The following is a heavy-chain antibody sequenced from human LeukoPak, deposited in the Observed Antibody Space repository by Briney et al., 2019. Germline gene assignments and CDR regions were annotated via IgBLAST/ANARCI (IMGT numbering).Heavy chain of an antibody. J-gene: IGHJ5*02. CDR1: GGSFSGYY. V-gene: IGHV4-34*01. D-gene: IGHD3-16*01. CDR3: ARFTPQGYGWGGYNRFDP. CDR2: INHSGST. Sequence: PSETLSLTCAVYGGSFSGYYWSWVRQPPGKGLEWIGEINHSGSTNYNPSLKSRVTISVDTSKNQFSLNLTSVTAADTAVYYCARFTPQGYGWGGYNRFDPWGQGTPVTVSS.